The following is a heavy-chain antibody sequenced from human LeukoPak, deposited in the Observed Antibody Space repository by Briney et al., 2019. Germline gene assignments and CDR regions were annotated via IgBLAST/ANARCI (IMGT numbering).Heavy chain of an antibody. J-gene: IGHJ3*01. Sequence: SETLSLTCAVYGGSLSGYFWSWIRQPPGKGLEYIGEINGDINHSGSTTYNPSLRSRVIISLDTSKNQFSLKLIAVTAADTAVYYCARHEYGSSSAAFDSWGQGTMVTVPS. CDR1: GGSLSGYF. CDR3: ARHEYGSSSAAFDS. D-gene: IGHD6-6*01. V-gene: IGHV4-34*01. CDR2: INGDINHSGST.